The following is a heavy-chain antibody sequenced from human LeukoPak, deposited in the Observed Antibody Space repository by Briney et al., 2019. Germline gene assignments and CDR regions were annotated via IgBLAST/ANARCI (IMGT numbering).Heavy chain of an antibody. CDR3: AKGVGSSIYDAFDM. V-gene: IGHV3-23*01. Sequence: GGSLRLSCAASGFTFSTYPMSWVRQALGKGLEWVSDISGGGGTIYYADSVKGRFIISRDNSKNMLHLQMNSLRAEDTAVYYCAKGVGSSIYDAFDMWGQGTMVTVAS. CDR1: GFTFSTYP. CDR2: ISGGGGTI. D-gene: IGHD2/OR15-2a*01. J-gene: IGHJ3*02.